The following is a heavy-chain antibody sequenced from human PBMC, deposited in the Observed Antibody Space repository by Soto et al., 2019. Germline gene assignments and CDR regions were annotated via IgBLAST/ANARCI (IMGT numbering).Heavy chain of an antibody. J-gene: IGHJ6*02. CDR1: GFTFSLYS. CDR3: ARSVTWGLDV. D-gene: IGHD3-10*01. V-gene: IGHV3-48*02. CDR2: ISRSSTGI. Sequence: EVQLVESGGGLVQPGGSLRLSCAASGFTFSLYSMSWVRQAPGKGLEWVSYISRSSTGIHYADSLKGRFTISRDDATNSMHLQMNSLRDGATAVYYCARSVTWGLDVWGQWTTVSISS.